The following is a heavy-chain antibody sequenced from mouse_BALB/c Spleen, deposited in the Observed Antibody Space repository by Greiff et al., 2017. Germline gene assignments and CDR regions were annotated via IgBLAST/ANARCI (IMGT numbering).Heavy chain of an antibody. CDR2: INPRNGGT. CDR3: TRHFLHDNGYGVYFDY. CDR1: GYTFTSYY. Sequence: QVQLKQSGAELVKPGASVKLSCKASGYTFTSYYMYWVKQRPGQGLEWIGEINPRNGGTNFNEKFKGKATLTVDKSSSTADMQLSSLTSEDSAVYDCTRHFLHDNGYGVYFDYWGQGTTLTVSS. V-gene: IGHV1S81*02. J-gene: IGHJ2*01. D-gene: IGHD1-2*01.